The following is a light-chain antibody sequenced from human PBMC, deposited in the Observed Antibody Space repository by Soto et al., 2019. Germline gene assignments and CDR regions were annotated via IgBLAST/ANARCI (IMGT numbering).Light chain of an antibody. Sequence: AIEMTQSPSSLSASVGDRVTITCRASQGIRNDLGWYQQKPGQAPKLLVYAASSLPSGVPSRFSGSGSGTEFTLTISSLQSEDFATYYCLQDYSYPRTFGQGTKVEIK. CDR3: LQDYSYPRT. V-gene: IGKV1-6*01. CDR1: QGIRND. J-gene: IGKJ1*01. CDR2: AAS.